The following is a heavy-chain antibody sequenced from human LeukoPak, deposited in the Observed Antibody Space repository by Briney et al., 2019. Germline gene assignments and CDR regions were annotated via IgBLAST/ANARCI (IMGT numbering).Heavy chain of an antibody. Sequence: LSLTCTVSGGSISSSSYYWGWIRQPPGKGLEWVSYISSSGSTIYYADSVKGRFTISRDNAKNSLYLQMNSLRAEDTAVYYCVPLSGYSSRYWGQGTLVTVSS. D-gene: IGHD6-13*01. CDR3: VPLSGYSSRY. V-gene: IGHV3-11*01. J-gene: IGHJ4*02. CDR1: GGSISSSSYY. CDR2: ISSSGSTI.